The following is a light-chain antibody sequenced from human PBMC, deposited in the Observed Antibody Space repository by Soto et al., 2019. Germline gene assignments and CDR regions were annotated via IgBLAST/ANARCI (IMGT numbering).Light chain of an antibody. CDR1: SSDIGAYKF. V-gene: IGLV2-14*01. Sequence: QSVLTQPASVSGSPGQSITISCTGTSSDIGAYKFVSWYQQYPGKAPKLMIYDVDNRPSGVSNRFSDSKSGNTASLTISGLQAEDEANYYCISYTGSATPWVFGGGTKVTVL. CDR3: ISYTGSATPWV. CDR2: DVD. J-gene: IGLJ3*02.